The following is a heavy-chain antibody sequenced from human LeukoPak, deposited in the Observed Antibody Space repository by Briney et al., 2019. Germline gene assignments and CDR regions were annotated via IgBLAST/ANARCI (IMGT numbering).Heavy chain of an antibody. V-gene: IGHV4-4*07. CDR2: IYTSGST. CDR1: GGSISSYY. CDR3: ARDSGTTGEVKFDP. Sequence: SETLSLTCTVSGGSISSYYWSWIRQPAGKGLEWIGRIYTSGSTNYNPSLKSRVTMSVDTSKNQFSLKLSSVTAADTAGYYCARDSGTTGEVKFDPWGQGTLVTVSA. J-gene: IGHJ5*02. D-gene: IGHD3-10*01.